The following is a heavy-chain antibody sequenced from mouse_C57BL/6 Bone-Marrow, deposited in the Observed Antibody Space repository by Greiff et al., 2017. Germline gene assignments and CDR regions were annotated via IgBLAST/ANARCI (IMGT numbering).Heavy chain of an antibody. V-gene: IGHV14-2*01. Sequence: VQLQQSGAELVKPGASVKLSCTASGFNIKDYYMHWVKQRTEQGLEWIGRIDPEDGETKYAPKFQGKDTITADTSSNTAYLQLSSLTSEDTAVYYCASITTVVAKGYFDVWGTGTTVTVSS. CDR3: ASITTVVAKGYFDV. CDR2: IDPEDGET. CDR1: GFNIKDYY. D-gene: IGHD1-1*01. J-gene: IGHJ1*03.